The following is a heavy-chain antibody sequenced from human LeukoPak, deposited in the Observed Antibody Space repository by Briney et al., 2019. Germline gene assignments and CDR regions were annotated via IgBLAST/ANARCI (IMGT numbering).Heavy chain of an antibody. Sequence: GGSLRLSCAASGFTFSSYAMSRVRQAPGKGLEWVSGISGSGGGTNYADSVKGRFTISRDNSKNTLYLQMDSLRVEDTAVYYCAKDKVAAAPNWFDPWGQGTLVTVSS. CDR2: ISGSGGGT. J-gene: IGHJ5*02. D-gene: IGHD6-13*01. CDR3: AKDKVAAAPNWFDP. CDR1: GFTFSSYA. V-gene: IGHV3-23*01.